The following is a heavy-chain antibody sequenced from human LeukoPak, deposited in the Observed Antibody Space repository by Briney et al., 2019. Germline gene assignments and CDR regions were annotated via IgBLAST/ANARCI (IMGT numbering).Heavy chain of an antibody. Sequence: GGSLRLSCAVSGFTFTTYGVHWVRQAPGKGLEWVALISFDGSEKYYADSVKGRFTISRDNSKNTLYLQMNSLRAEDTAVYYCARDGGSYFDYWGQGTLVTVSS. CDR3: ARDGGSYFDY. V-gene: IGHV3-30*03. J-gene: IGHJ4*02. CDR1: GFTFTTYG. CDR2: ISFDGSEK. D-gene: IGHD1-26*01.